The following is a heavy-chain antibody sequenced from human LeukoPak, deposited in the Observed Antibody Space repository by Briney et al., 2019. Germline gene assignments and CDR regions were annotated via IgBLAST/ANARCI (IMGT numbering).Heavy chain of an antibody. J-gene: IGHJ4*02. V-gene: IGHV3-30*02. Sequence: HPGGSLRLSCAPSGFSFSRYDIHWVRQAPGKGLEWVAFIRYDGSNKNYADSGQGRFTISRDNFMSTVYLQMNSLRAEDTAVYYCAKDRQTIGVVSTPRANFDYWGQGTLVTVSS. CDR1: GFSFSRYD. CDR3: AKDRQTIGVVSTPRANFDY. CDR2: IRYDGSNK. D-gene: IGHD3-3*01.